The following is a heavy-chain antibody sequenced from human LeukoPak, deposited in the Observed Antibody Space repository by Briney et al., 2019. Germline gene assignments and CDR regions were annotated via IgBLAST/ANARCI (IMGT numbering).Heavy chain of an antibody. D-gene: IGHD3-22*01. CDR3: AKDIRSYYDSSAIDY. CDR1: GFTFDDYA. J-gene: IGHJ4*02. V-gene: IGHV3-9*03. Sequence: GRSLRLSCAASGFTFDDYAMHWVRQAPGKGREWVSGIRWNSGTIGYAGSVNGRFTISRDNAKTSLYLQMNSLRAEDMALYYCAKDIRSYYDSSAIDYWGQGTLVTVSS. CDR2: IRWNSGTI.